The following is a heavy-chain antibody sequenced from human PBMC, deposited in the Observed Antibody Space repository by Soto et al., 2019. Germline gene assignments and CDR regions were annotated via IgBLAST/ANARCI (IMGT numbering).Heavy chain of an antibody. V-gene: IGHV3-74*01. CDR2: INTDACSV. CDR3: GWAFAGYGSVDY. CDR1: GFTFSNYW. D-gene: IGHD5-12*01. Sequence: GGSLRLSCAASGFTFSNYWMHWVRQTPGKGLMWVSRINTDACSVAYADSVTGRFTIFRDNAKNTLYLQIDGLRADDTCVYYCGWAFAGYGSVDYWGQGTLVTVSS. J-gene: IGHJ4*02.